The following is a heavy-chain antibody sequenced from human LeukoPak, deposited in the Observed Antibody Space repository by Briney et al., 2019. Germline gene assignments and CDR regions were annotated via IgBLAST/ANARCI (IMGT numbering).Heavy chain of an antibody. J-gene: IGHJ4*02. Sequence: TSETLSLTCTVSGGSISSYYWSWIRQPPGKGQEWIGYIYYSGSTNYNPSLKSRVTISVDTSKNQFSLKLSSVTAADTAVYYCARDTRYCSGGSCFDYWGQGTLVTVSS. CDR1: GGSISSYY. CDR3: ARDTRYCSGGSCFDY. CDR2: IYYSGST. V-gene: IGHV4-59*01. D-gene: IGHD2-15*01.